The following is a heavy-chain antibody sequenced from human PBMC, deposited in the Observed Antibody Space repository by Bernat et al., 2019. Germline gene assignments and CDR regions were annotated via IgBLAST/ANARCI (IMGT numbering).Heavy chain of an antibody. Sequence: VQLVESGGGVVQPGRSLRLSCAASGFTFSSYAMHWVRQAPGKGLEWVAVISYDGSNKYYADSVKGRFTISRDNSKNTLYLQMNSLRAEDTAVYYCARGGDSGWYGDYWGQGTLVTVSS. J-gene: IGHJ4*02. D-gene: IGHD6-19*01. CDR3: ARGGDSGWYGDY. V-gene: IGHV3-30-3*01. CDR1: GFTFSSYA. CDR2: ISYDGSNK.